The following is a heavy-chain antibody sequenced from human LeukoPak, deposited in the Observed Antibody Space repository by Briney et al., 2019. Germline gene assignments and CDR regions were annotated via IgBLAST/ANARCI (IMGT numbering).Heavy chain of an antibody. Sequence: GGSLRLSCAASGFTFSSYSMNWVRQAPGKGLEWVSYISSSSSTIYYADPVKGRFTISRDNAKNSLYLQMNSLRAEDTAVYYCARADHRPYYYGSGSYYEEAVDYWGQGTLVTVSS. CDR3: ARADHRPYYYGSGSYYEEAVDY. D-gene: IGHD3-10*01. J-gene: IGHJ4*02. CDR2: ISSSSSTI. V-gene: IGHV3-48*01. CDR1: GFTFSSYS.